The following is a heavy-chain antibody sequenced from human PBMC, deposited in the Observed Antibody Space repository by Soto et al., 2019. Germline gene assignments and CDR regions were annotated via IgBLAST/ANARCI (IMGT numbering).Heavy chain of an antibody. V-gene: IGHV3-33*08. CDR2: IWYDGSNK. Sequence: PGGSLRLSCAASGFTSSNAWMSWVRQAPGKGLEWVAVIWYDGSNKYYADSVKGRFTISRDNSKNTLYLQMSSLRAEDTAVYYCARDRPSKDIVLVPAAITETLDYWGQGTLVTAPQ. CDR1: GFTSSNAW. CDR3: ARDRPSKDIVLVPAAITETLDY. D-gene: IGHD2-2*02. J-gene: IGHJ4*02.